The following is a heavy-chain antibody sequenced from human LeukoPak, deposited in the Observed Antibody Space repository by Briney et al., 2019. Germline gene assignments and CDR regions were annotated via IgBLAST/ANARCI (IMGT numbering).Heavy chain of an antibody. V-gene: IGHV3-53*01. CDR2: IYSGGST. Sequence: GGSLRLSCAASGFTVSSNYMSWVRQAPGKGLEWVSVIYSGGSTYYADSVKGRFTISRDNSKNTLYLQMNSLRAEDTAVYYCARAVDYGGNSDYFDYWGQGTLVTVSS. J-gene: IGHJ4*02. CDR3: ARAVDYGGNSDYFDY. CDR1: GFTVSSNY. D-gene: IGHD4-23*01.